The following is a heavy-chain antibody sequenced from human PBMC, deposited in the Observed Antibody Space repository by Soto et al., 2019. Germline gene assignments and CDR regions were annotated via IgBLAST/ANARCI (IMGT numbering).Heavy chain of an antibody. D-gene: IGHD6-19*01. Sequence: EVQLLESGGGLVQPGGSLRLSCTASGFTFSSYAMNWVRQAPGKGLEWVSVISGSGDSTYYADSVKGRFTISRDTSKNTLYLQMKSLRAEDTAVYYCASRTSGRYFDYWGQGTVVTVSS. J-gene: IGHJ4*02. CDR3: ASRTSGRYFDY. V-gene: IGHV3-23*01. CDR2: ISGSGDST. CDR1: GFTFSSYA.